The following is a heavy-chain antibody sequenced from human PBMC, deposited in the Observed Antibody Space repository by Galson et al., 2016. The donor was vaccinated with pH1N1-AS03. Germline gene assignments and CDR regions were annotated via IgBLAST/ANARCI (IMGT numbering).Heavy chain of an antibody. CDR1: GYRFTSYY. Sequence: SVKVSCKASGYRFTSYYIHWVRRAPGQSPEWMGVVDPSNGGTTYAEKFEGRVTMTRDTSRSTVYMGLSSLRDEDTAVYYCAAFTTKTSGDYWGQGTLVTVSS. V-gene: IGHV1-46*01. D-gene: IGHD3-3*01. CDR2: VDPSNGGT. CDR3: AAFTTKTSGDY. J-gene: IGHJ4*02.